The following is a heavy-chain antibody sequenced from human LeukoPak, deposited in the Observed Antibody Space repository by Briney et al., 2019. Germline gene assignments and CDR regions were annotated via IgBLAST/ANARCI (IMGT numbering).Heavy chain of an antibody. Sequence: GGSLRLSCAASGFTFSSYAMHWVRQAPGKGLEYVSAISSNGGGTYYANSVKGRFTISRDNSKNTLYLQMGSLRAEDMAVYYCARDAGYSSSWYSISYYYGMDVWGQGTTVTVSS. CDR2: ISSNGGGT. D-gene: IGHD6-13*01. J-gene: IGHJ6*02. CDR3: ARDAGYSSSWYSISYYYGMDV. CDR1: GFTFSSYA. V-gene: IGHV3-64*01.